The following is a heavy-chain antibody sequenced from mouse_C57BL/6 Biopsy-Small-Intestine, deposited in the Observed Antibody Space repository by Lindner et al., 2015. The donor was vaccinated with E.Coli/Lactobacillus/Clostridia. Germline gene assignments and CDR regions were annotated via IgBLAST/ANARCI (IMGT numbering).Heavy chain of an antibody. J-gene: IGHJ4*01. CDR1: GYTFIGYY. CDR3: ARVSSTGYYTDY. D-gene: IGHD2-3*01. Sequence: SVKVSCKASGYTFIGYYMHWVRQAPGQGLEWMGWINPNSGGTNYAQKFQGRVTMTRDTSISTAYMDLSSLTSDDTAVYYCARVSSTGYYTDYWGHGTLVTVSS. CDR2: INPNSGGT. V-gene: IGHV1-53*01.